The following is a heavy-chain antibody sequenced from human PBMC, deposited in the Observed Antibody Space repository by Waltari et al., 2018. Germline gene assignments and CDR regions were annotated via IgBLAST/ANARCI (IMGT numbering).Heavy chain of an antibody. Sequence: EVQLVETGGGLIQPGGSLRLSCAASGFTVSSNYMSWVRQAPGKGLEWVSVIYSGGSTYYADSVKGRFTISRDNSKNTLYLQMNSLRAEDTAVYYCARDPLDSSGWLGAFDIWGQGTMVTVSS. D-gene: IGHD6-19*01. CDR3: ARDPLDSSGWLGAFDI. J-gene: IGHJ3*02. V-gene: IGHV3-53*02. CDR2: IYSGGST. CDR1: GFTVSSNY.